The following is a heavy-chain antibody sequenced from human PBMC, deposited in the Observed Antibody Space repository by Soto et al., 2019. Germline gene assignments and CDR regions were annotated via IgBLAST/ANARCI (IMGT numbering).Heavy chain of an antibody. D-gene: IGHD6-6*01. CDR3: AKEFTTAARGASYGMDV. CDR2: ISYDGSNK. Sequence: PGGSLRLSCAASGFTFSSYGMHWVRQAPGKGLEWVAVISYDGSNKYYADSVKGRFTISRDNSKNTLYLQMNSLRAEDTAVYYCAKEFTTAARGASYGMDVWGQGTTVTSP. J-gene: IGHJ6*02. V-gene: IGHV3-30*18. CDR1: GFTFSSYG.